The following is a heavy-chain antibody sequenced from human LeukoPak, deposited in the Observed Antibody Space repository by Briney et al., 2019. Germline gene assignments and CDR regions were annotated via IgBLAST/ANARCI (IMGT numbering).Heavy chain of an antibody. CDR1: GFTVSSYS. V-gene: IGHV3-21*01. Sequence: GGSLRLSCAASGFTVSSYSMNWVRQAPGKGLEWVSSISSTSSYIYYADSVKGRFTISRDNAKNSLYLQMNSLRAEDTAVYYCARVNGIAAAVLCDYWGQGTLVTVS. CDR3: ARVNGIAAAVLCDY. CDR2: ISSTSSYI. J-gene: IGHJ4*02. D-gene: IGHD6-13*01.